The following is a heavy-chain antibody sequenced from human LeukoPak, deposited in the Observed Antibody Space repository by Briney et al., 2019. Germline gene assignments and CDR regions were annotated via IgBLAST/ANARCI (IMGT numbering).Heavy chain of an antibody. CDR1: GFTFSTYN. J-gene: IGHJ4*02. Sequence: GGSLRLSCAASGFTFSTYNMNWVRQAPGKGLEWVSSITSSSSYIYYADSLKGRFTISRDNAKNSLYLQMNSLRAEDTAVYYCARGPTDRFDYWGQGTLVTVSS. V-gene: IGHV3-21*01. CDR3: ARGPTDRFDY. CDR2: ITSSSSYI.